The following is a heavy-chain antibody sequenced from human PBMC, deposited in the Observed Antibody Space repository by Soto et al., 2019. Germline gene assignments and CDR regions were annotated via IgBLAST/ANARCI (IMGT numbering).Heavy chain of an antibody. CDR3: ATYCSGGSCYGEGVFY. CDR1: GFTFSSYS. Sequence: GGSLRLSCAASGFTFSSYSMNWVRQAPGKGLEWVSSISSSSSYTYYADSVKGRFTISRDNAKNSLYLQMNSLRAEDTAVYYCATYCSGGSCYGEGVFYWGQGTLVTVSS. V-gene: IGHV3-21*01. CDR2: ISSSSSYT. D-gene: IGHD2-15*01. J-gene: IGHJ4*02.